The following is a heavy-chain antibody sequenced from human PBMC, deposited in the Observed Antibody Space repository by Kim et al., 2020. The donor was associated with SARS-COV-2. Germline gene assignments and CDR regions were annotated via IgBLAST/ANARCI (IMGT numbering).Heavy chain of an antibody. V-gene: IGHV3-11*01. J-gene: IGHJ4*02. CDR3: ASTPINYDFWSGYYFDY. D-gene: IGHD3-3*01. Sequence: VKGRFTISRDNAKNSLYLQMNSLRAEDTAVYYCASTPINYDFWSGYYFDYWGQGTLVTVSS.